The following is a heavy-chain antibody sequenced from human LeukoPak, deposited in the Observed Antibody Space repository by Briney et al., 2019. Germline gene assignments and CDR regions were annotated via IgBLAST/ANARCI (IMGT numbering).Heavy chain of an antibody. CDR1: EFTFSNYW. CDR2: IKQDGSEK. J-gene: IGHJ6*03. Sequence: PGGSLRLSCAASEFTFSNYWMSWVRQAPGKGLEWVANIKQDGSEKYYVDSVKGRFTISRDNAKNSLYLQMNSLRAEDTAVYYCATFSGSSGWYNYYYYYYMDVWGKGTTVTVSS. D-gene: IGHD6-19*01. V-gene: IGHV3-7*01. CDR3: ATFSGSSGWYNYYYYYYMDV.